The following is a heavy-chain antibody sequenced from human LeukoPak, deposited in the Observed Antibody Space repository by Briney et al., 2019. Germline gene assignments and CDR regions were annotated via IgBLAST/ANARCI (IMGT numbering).Heavy chain of an antibody. CDR1: GLTFNSYW. V-gene: IGHV3-7*01. D-gene: IGHD1-20*01. J-gene: IGHJ6*02. CDR3: ASNWNYIRGYGMDV. Sequence: GGSLRLSCAASGLTFNSYWVSWVRQAPGKRLQWVANINQDGTEKHYVDSVRGRFSISRDNAKNSLYLQMNSLRAEDTAVYYCASNWNYIRGYGMDVWGQGTTVTVSS. CDR2: INQDGTEK.